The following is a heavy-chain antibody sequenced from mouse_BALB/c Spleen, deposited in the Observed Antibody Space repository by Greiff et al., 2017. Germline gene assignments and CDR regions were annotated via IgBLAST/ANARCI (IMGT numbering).Heavy chain of an antibody. CDR2: INPNNGGT. V-gene: IGHV1-18*01. CDR3: AREKDRYGSSWLAY. CDR1: GYTFTDYN. Sequence: VQLQQSGPGLVKPGASVKIPCKASGYTFTDYNMYWVKQSHGKSLEWIGDINPNNGGTNYNQKFKGKATLTVDKSSSTASMGFRSLTSEDTAVYYWAREKDRYGSSWLAYGGKGTLVTVSA. D-gene: IGHD2-1*01. J-gene: IGHJ3*01.